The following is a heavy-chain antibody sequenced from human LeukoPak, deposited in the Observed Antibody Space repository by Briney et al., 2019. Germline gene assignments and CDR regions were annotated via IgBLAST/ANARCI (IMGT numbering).Heavy chain of an antibody. Sequence: GGSLRLSCAASGFTFSSYGMHWVRQAPGKGLEWVAVISYDGSNKYYADSVKGRFTISRDNSKNTLYLQMNSLRAEDTAVYYCAKDGRYCSSTSCYWDYYYYYGMDVWGQGTTVIVSS. V-gene: IGHV3-30*18. D-gene: IGHD2-2*01. CDR1: GFTFSSYG. J-gene: IGHJ6*02. CDR2: ISYDGSNK. CDR3: AKDGRYCSSTSCYWDYYYYYGMDV.